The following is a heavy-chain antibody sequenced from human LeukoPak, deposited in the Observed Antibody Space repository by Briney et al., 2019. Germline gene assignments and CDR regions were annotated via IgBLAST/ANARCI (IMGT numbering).Heavy chain of an antibody. CDR2: IFHTGHS. CDR1: GGSISTFY. D-gene: IGHD3-10*01. Sequence: SETLSLTCTVSGGSISTFYWSWLRQPPGKGLEWIGYIFHTGHSNHNPSLKGRVTISADTSKNQFSLNLNSVTAADTTMYYCARHRFSDGFDLWGQGTMVTVSS. V-gene: IGHV4-59*08. CDR3: ARHRFSDGFDL. J-gene: IGHJ3*01.